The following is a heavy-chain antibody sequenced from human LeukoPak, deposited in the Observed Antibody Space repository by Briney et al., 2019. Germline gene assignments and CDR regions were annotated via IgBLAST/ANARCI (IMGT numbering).Heavy chain of an antibody. CDR1: GGSFSGYY. Sequence: PSETLSLTCAVYGGSFSGYYWSWIRQLPGKGLEWIGEINHSGSTNYNPSLKSRVTISVDTSKNQFSLKLSSVTAADTAVYYCARGEQWLPQDYWGQGTLVTVSS. D-gene: IGHD6-19*01. J-gene: IGHJ4*02. CDR2: INHSGST. CDR3: ARGEQWLPQDY. V-gene: IGHV4-34*01.